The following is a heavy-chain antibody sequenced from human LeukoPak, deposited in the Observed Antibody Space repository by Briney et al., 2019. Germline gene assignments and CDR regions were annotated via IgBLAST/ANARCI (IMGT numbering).Heavy chain of an antibody. Sequence: GGSLRLSCAASGFTFSSYSMNWVRRAPGKGLEWVSSISSSSSYIYYADSVRGRFTISRDNAKNSLYLQMNSLRAEDTAVYYCARDFDDTYYDFWSGYYTFDYWGQGTLVTVSS. D-gene: IGHD3-3*01. V-gene: IGHV3-21*01. J-gene: IGHJ4*02. CDR1: GFTFSSYS. CDR3: ARDFDDTYYDFWSGYYTFDY. CDR2: ISSSSSYI.